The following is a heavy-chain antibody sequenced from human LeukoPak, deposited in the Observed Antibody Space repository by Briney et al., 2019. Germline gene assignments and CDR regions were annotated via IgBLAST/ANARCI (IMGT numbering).Heavy chain of an antibody. CDR1: GGYTNSRNNF. J-gene: IGHJ2*01. D-gene: IGHD6-19*01. CDR3: ARLPYTSGWHDWYFDL. Sequence: SETLSLTCTVSGGYTNSRNNFWGWIRQPPGKGLEWIASMSYSGSTYYNPSLKSRVSISVNTSKIHFSLRLSSVTAADPVVYYCARLPYTSGWHDWYFDLWGRGTLVSVSS. CDR2: MSYSGST. V-gene: IGHV4-39*02.